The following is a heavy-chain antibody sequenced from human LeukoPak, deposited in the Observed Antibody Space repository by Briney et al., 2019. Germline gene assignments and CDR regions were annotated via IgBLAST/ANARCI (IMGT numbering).Heavy chain of an antibody. CDR2: ITGDGLST. J-gene: IGHJ4*02. D-gene: IGHD6-13*01. Sequence: GGSLRLSCAASGFTFGSYAMSWVRQAPGEGLEWVSAITGDGLSTYYADSVKGRFTISRDNSKNTLYLQMNSLRAEDAALYYCAKGSGSSWYYFDNWGQGTLVTVSS. V-gene: IGHV3-23*01. CDR3: AKGSGSSWYYFDN. CDR1: GFTFGSYA.